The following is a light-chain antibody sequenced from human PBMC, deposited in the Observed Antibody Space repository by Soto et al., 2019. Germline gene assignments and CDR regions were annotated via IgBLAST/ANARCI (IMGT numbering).Light chain of an antibody. J-gene: IGKJ4*01. CDR2: GSS. CDR1: ENVGTN. V-gene: IGKV3D-15*01. Sequence: IVMTQSPATLSVSPGEGVTLSCRASENVGTNLAWYQQKPGQAPRLLTYGSSTRATGIPATFSGSGSGTEFTLTISSLQSADSAIYYCQQYNNWGLSFGGGTKVEIK. CDR3: QQYNNWGLS.